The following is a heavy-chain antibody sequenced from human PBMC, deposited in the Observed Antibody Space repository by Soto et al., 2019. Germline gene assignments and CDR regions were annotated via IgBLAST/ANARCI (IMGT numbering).Heavy chain of an antibody. CDR1: GGSFSSSA. Sequence: SVKVSCKASGGSFSSSAISWVRQAPGQGLEWLGGIIPMFGTANNAQKFQGRVTITADESTSTAYMELSSLRSEDTAVYYCARDRGLITTNSDSWGQGTLVTVSS. CDR2: IIPMFGTA. J-gene: IGHJ4*02. V-gene: IGHV1-69*13. CDR3: ARDRGLITTNSDS. D-gene: IGHD3-22*01.